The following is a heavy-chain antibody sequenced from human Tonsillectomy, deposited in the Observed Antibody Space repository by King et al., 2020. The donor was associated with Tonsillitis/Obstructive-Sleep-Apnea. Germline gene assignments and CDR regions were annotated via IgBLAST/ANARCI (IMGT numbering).Heavy chain of an antibody. CDR2: LYYSGRT. CDR3: ASGACSSTSCGNWFDP. J-gene: IGHJ5*02. CDR1: GGSISSSSHY. D-gene: IGHD2-2*01. V-gene: IGHV4-39*01. Sequence: QLQLQESGPGLVKSSETLSLTCAVSGGSISSSSHYWAWIRQPPGKGLEWIGSLYYSGRTYYNPSLKSRVAISVDTSKNQFSLRMSSVTAADTAVYYCASGACSSTSCGNWFDPWGQGTLVTVSS.